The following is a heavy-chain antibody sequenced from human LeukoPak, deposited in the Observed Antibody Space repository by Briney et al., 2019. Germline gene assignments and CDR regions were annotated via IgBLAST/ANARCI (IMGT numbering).Heavy chain of an antibody. CDR1: GYTFTGYY. CDR2: INPNSGGT. Sequence: GASVKVSCKASGYTFTGYYMHWVRQAPGQGLEWMGWINPNSGGTNYAQKFQGRVTMTRDTSISTAYMELSRLRSDDTAVYYCASEIAAAGWGFDPWGQGTLVTVSS. V-gene: IGHV1-2*02. CDR3: ASEIAAAGWGFDP. D-gene: IGHD6-13*01. J-gene: IGHJ5*02.